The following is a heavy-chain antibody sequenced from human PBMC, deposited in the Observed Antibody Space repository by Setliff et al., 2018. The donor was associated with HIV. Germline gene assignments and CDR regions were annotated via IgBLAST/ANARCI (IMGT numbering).Heavy chain of an antibody. Sequence: SVKVSCKASGGTFSSYAISWVRQAPGQGLEWMGGIIPILGIANYAQKFKGRVTITTDESTSTAYMELSSLRSEDTAVYYCARARTRVQGGKSLYYMDVWGKGTTVTVSS. CDR3: ARARTRVQGGKSLYYMDV. CDR2: IIPILGIA. J-gene: IGHJ6*03. CDR1: GGTFSSYA. V-gene: IGHV1-69*10. D-gene: IGHD2-15*01.